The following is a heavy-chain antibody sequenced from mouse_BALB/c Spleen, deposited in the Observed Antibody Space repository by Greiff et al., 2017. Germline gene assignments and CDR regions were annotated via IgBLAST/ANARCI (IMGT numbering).Heavy chain of an antibody. CDR2: ILPGSGST. Sequence: VQLQQSGAELMKPGASVKISCKATGYTFSSYWIEWVKQRPGHGLEWIGEILPGSGSTNYNEKFKGKATFTADTSSNTAYMQLSSLTSEDSAVYYCAHYYDYLYWYFDVWGAGTTVTVSS. V-gene: IGHV1-9*01. CDR1: GYTFSSYW. J-gene: IGHJ1*01. CDR3: AHYYDYLYWYFDV. D-gene: IGHD2-4*01.